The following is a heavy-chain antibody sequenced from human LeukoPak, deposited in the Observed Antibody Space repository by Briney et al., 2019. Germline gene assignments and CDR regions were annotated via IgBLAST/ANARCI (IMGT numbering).Heavy chain of an antibody. V-gene: IGHV3-48*04. CDR2: INRGTNNI. CDR3: ARDQNGAGFDS. Sequence: PGGSLRLSCAASGFTFNAYSMNWVRQAPGKGLEWISHINRGTNNIYYADSVKGRFIISRDNTKNSLFLQMNSLRADDTAVYYCARDQNGAGFDSWGQGTLVTVSS. CDR1: GFTFNAYS. D-gene: IGHD4-17*01. J-gene: IGHJ4*02.